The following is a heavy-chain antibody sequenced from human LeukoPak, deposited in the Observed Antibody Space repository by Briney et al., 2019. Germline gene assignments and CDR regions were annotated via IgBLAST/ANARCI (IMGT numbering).Heavy chain of an antibody. J-gene: IGHJ6*03. D-gene: IGHD6-19*01. V-gene: IGHV3-74*01. CDR1: GFTFSSYW. CDR2: INSDGSST. CDR3: ARGVGSGWSYYYYYYMDV. Sequence: GGSLRLSCAASGFTFSSYWMHWVRHAPGKGLVWVSRINSDGSSTSYADSVKGRFTISRDNAKNTLYLQMNSLRAEDTAVYYCARGVGSGWSYYYYYYMDVWGKGTTVTVSS.